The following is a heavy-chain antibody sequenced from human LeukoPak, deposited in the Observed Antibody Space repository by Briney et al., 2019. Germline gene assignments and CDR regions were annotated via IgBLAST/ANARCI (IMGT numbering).Heavy chain of an antibody. V-gene: IGHV1-2*02. Sequence: ASVKVSCTASGYIFTDYYMHWVRQAPGQGLEWMGWINPNSGGTNFAQNFQGRVTLTRDTSLSTVYMELTRLRSDDTAVYYCARAGGIKSHWHAVSLYVDYWGQGTLVTVSS. CDR2: INPNSGGT. CDR3: ARAGGIKSHWHAVSLYVDY. J-gene: IGHJ4*02. CDR1: GYIFTDYY. D-gene: IGHD2-8*02.